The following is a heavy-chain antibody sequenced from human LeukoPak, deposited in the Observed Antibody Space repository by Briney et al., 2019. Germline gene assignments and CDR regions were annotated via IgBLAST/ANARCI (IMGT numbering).Heavy chain of an antibody. Sequence: GGSLRLSCAASGFTVSSNYMSRVRQAPGKGLEWVGRIKTKTDGGTTDYAAPVKGRFTISRDDSKNTLYLQMNSLKIEDTAVYYCQYAFDIWGQGTMVTVSS. CDR1: GFTVSSNY. J-gene: IGHJ3*02. V-gene: IGHV3-15*01. CDR2: IKTKTDGGTT. CDR3: QYAFDI.